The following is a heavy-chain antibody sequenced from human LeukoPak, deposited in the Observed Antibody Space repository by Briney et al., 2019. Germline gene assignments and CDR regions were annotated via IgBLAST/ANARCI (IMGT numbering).Heavy chain of an antibody. CDR2: ISATGGST. J-gene: IGHJ3*02. Sequence: GGSLRLSCAASGFTFSSYAMSWVRQAPGKGLEWVSSISATGGSTYYADSVQGRFTISRDNAEDSVYLQMNSLRVEDTAVYYCARTYDFGIGPPGDAFDNWGQGTLVTVFS. CDR1: GFTFSSYA. CDR3: ARTYDFGIGPPGDAFDN. V-gene: IGHV3-23*01. D-gene: IGHD3-3*01.